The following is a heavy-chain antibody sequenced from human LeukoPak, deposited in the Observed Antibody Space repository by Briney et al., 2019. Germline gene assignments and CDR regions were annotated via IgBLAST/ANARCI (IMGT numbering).Heavy chain of an antibody. D-gene: IGHD5-24*01. CDR1: GFTFSSYS. CDR3: ARDGNGYNSFDY. Sequence: GGSLRLSCAASGFTFSSYSMNWVRQAPGKGLEWVSYISSSGSTIYYADSVKGRFTISRDNAKNSLYLQMNSLRAEDTAVYYCARDGNGYNSFDYWGQGALVTVSS. J-gene: IGHJ4*02. V-gene: IGHV3-48*04. CDR2: ISSSGSTI.